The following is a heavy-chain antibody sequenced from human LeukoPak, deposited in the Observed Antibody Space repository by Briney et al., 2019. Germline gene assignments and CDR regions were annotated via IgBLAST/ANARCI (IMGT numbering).Heavy chain of an antibody. CDR2: ISGSGGST. V-gene: IGHV3-23*01. Sequence: GGSLRLPCAASAFTFSNYAMSWVRQAPGKGLEWVSAISGSGGSTYYADSVKGRFTISRDNSKNTLYLQMNSLRAEDTAVYYCAKDRGTSSTGYYYYGMDVWGQGTTVTVSS. CDR1: AFTFSNYA. J-gene: IGHJ6*02. CDR3: AKDRGTSSTGYYYYGMDV. D-gene: IGHD2-2*01.